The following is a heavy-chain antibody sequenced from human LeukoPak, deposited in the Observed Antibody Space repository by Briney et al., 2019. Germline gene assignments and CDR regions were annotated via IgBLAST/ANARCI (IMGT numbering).Heavy chain of an antibody. CDR3: ARSIAYGISFVRGFIADY. D-gene: IGHD3-10*01. Sequence: GGSLRLSCAASGFTFGDYHMTWIRQAPGSGLEWISYINSSGSTVYYAESVKGRFTISRDDARKSLYLQMNNVRAGDTAMYYCARSIAYGISFVRGFIADYWGQGALVTVSS. V-gene: IGHV3-11*01. J-gene: IGHJ4*02. CDR2: INSSGSTV. CDR1: GFTFGDYH.